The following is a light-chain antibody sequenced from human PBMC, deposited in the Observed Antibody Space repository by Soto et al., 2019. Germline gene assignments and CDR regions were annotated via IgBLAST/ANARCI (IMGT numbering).Light chain of an antibody. V-gene: IGKV3-20*01. J-gene: IGKJ2*01. CDR3: HQYADSPQT. Sequence: EVVLTQSPGTLSLSPGERATLSCRASQSVSSSFLAWYQQKPGQAPRLLIHAASTGATGIPARFRGSGSGTDFTLTISSLEPEDSAVYFCHQYADSPQTFGQGTMV. CDR1: QSVSSSF. CDR2: AAS.